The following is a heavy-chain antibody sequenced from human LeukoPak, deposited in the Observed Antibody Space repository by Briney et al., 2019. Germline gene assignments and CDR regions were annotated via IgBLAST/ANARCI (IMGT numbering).Heavy chain of an antibody. CDR1: GFTFSSYS. D-gene: IGHD2-2*02. J-gene: IGHJ6*03. V-gene: IGHV3-21*01. CDR3: ARVGVVVVPAAIYYYYYMDV. CDR2: ISSSSSYI. Sequence: GGSLRLSCAASGFTFSSYSMNWVRQAPGKGLEWVSSISSSSSYIYYADSVKGRFTISRDNAKNSLYLQMNSLRAEDTAVYYCARVGVVVVPAAIYYYYYMDVWGKGTTVTVSS.